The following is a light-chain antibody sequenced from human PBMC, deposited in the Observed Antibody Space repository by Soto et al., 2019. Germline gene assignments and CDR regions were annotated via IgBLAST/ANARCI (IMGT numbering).Light chain of an antibody. J-gene: IGLJ3*02. Sequence: QSVLTQTPSVSGAPGQGVTISCAGTYSNIGAGYDVHWYQQIPGTAPKLLIHRNTLRSSGVPDRFSGSKSGTSASLAITGLQAEDEADYYCQSYDHTLSRSLFGGGTKVTVL. V-gene: IGLV1-40*01. CDR3: QSYDHTLSRSL. CDR2: RNT. CDR1: YSNIGAGYD.